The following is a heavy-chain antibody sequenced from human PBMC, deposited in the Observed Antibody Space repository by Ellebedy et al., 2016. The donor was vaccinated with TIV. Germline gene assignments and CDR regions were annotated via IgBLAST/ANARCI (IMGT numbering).Heavy chain of an antibody. CDR3: ARGATEVTQYLDY. J-gene: IGHJ4*02. Sequence: GESLKISCAASGFAFNGYSMSWVRLAPGKGLEWISIISRGSGSIFYADSFMGRFTISRDDAKNSLYLQMNSLRAEDTAVYYCARGATEVTQYLDYWGQGTLVTVSS. D-gene: IGHD4-11*01. CDR2: ISRGSGSI. V-gene: IGHV3-21*01. CDR1: GFAFNGYS.